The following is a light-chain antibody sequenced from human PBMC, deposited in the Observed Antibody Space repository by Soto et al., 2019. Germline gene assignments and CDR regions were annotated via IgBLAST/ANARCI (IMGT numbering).Light chain of an antibody. Sequence: EIVLTQSPATLSLSPVERATLSCMASQSVSSYLAWYQQKPGQAPRLLIYAASNRATGIPDRFSGSGSGTDFTLTIRRLEPEDFAVYYCQHYSSSPTTFGQGTKVDIK. CDR3: QHYSSSPTT. CDR1: QSVSSY. V-gene: IGKV3-20*01. CDR2: AAS. J-gene: IGKJ1*01.